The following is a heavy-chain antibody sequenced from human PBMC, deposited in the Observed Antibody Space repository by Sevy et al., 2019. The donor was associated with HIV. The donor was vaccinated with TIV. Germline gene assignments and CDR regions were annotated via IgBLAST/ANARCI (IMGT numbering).Heavy chain of an antibody. CDR2: INPNSGGT. Sequence: ASVKVSCKASGYTFTGYYMHWVRQAPGQGLEWMGWINPNSGGTNYAQKFQGRVTMTRDTSISTAYMELSRLGSDETAGYYCARERGPTYYYDSSGYYLGYWGQGTLVTVSS. CDR3: ARERGPTYYYDSSGYYLGY. V-gene: IGHV1-2*02. J-gene: IGHJ4*02. D-gene: IGHD3-22*01. CDR1: GYTFTGYY.